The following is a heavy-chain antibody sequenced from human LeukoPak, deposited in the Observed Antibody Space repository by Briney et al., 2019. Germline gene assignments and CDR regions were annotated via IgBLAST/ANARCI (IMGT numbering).Heavy chain of an antibody. J-gene: IGHJ1*01. V-gene: IGHV4-59*12. CDR2: IYYSGST. CDR3: ARSISSSWWEFFQH. D-gene: IGHD6-13*01. Sequence: SETLSLTCTVSGGSISSYYWSWIRQPPGKGLEWIGYIYYSGSTNYNPSLKSRVTMSVDTSNNQFSLKLSSVTAADTAVYYCARSISSSWWEFFQHWGQGTLVTVSS. CDR1: GGSISSYY.